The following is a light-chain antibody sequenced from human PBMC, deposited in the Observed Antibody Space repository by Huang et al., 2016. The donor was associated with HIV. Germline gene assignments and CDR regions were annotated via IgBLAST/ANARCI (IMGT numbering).Light chain of an antibody. J-gene: IGKJ2*01. Sequence: DIQMTQSPSSLSASVGDRVTITCQASEDISDYLNWYQHKPGKAPKLLIYDASKLQPGVPSRFSGSGSGTDFSFSISSLQPEDIATYYCQQYDDVPPTFGQGTKLDI. V-gene: IGKV1-33*01. CDR1: EDISDY. CDR3: QQYDDVPPT. CDR2: DAS.